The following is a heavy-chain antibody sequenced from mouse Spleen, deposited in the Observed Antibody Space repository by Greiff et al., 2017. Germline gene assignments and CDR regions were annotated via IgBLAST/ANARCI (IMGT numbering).Heavy chain of an antibody. CDR3: ARDQGLPFAY. CDR2: ISYDGSN. CDR1: GYSITSGYY. V-gene: IGHV3-6*01. J-gene: IGHJ3*01. Sequence: EVQRVESGPGLVKPSQSLSLTCSVTGYSITSGYYWNWIRQFPGNKLEWMGYISYDGSNNYNPSLKNRISITRDTSKNQFFLKLNSVTTEDTATYYCARDQGLPFAYWGQGTLVTVSA.